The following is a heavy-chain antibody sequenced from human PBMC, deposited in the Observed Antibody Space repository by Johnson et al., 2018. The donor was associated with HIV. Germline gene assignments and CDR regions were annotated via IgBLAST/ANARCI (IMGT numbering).Heavy chain of an antibody. CDR1: GFSFSSYG. J-gene: IGHJ3*01. CDR2: ISFAGVKK. CDR3: AKNWGSDGSEIDV. V-gene: IGHV3-30*18. D-gene: IGHD3-10*01. Sequence: QVQLVESGGGVVQPGRSLRLSCAASGFSFSSYGMAWVRQAPGKGLEWVTVISFAGVKKYYADSVKGRFTISRDNSKNTLYLQMNSLRSEDTSGYYCAKNWGSDGSEIDVWGQGTMVTVSS.